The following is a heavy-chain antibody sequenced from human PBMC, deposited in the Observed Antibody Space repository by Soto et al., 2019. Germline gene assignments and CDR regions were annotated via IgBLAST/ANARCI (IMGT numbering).Heavy chain of an antibody. J-gene: IGHJ6*02. CDR3: ARRTKIAAAGYYYYGMDV. CDR2: INPNSGGT. Sequence: ASVKVSCKASGYTFTGYYMHWVRQAPGQGLEWMGWINPNSGGTNYAQKFQGRVTMTRDTSISTAYMELSRLRSDDTAVYYCARRTKIAAAGYYYYGMDVWGQGTPVTVSS. D-gene: IGHD6-13*01. CDR1: GYTFTGYY. V-gene: IGHV1-2*02.